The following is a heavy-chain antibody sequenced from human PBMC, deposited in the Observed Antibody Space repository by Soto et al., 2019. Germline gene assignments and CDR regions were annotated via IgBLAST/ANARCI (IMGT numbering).Heavy chain of an antibody. CDR3: ARATYYYDSSGYYGSIYYYYGMDV. D-gene: IGHD3-22*01. J-gene: IGHJ6*02. CDR1: GYTFTNFG. CDR2: ISAYNGNT. V-gene: IGHV1-18*01. Sequence: GASVKVSCKASGYTFTNFGISWVRQAPGQGLEWMGWISAYNGNTNYAQNFQGRVTMTTDTSTSTAYMELRSLRSDDTAVYYCARATYYYDSSGYYGSIYYYYGMDVWGQGTTVTVSS.